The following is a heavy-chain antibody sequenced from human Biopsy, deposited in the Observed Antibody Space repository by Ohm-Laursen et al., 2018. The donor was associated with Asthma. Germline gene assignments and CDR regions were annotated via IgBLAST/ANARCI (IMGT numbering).Heavy chain of an antibody. Sequence: SLRLSCAASGFTFSSYWVHWVRQAPGKGLEWVSYISSSSSTIYYADSVKGRFTISRDNAKNSLYLQMNSLRDEDTAVYYCARDYGGNSGYYYGMDVWGQGTTVTVSS. J-gene: IGHJ6*02. CDR1: GFTFSSYW. CDR3: ARDYGGNSGYYYGMDV. D-gene: IGHD4-23*01. CDR2: ISSSSSTI. V-gene: IGHV3-48*02.